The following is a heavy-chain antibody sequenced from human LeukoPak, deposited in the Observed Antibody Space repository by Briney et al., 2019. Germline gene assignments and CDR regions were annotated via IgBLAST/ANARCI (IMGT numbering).Heavy chain of an antibody. D-gene: IGHD6-13*01. Sequence: GGSLRLSCAASGFTFSRYWMSWVRQAPGKGLEWLANVKQDGSATFYVDSVKGRFTISRDNAKNSLYLQMNGLRVEDTAVYYCASRAGYTGSWSAFDYWGQGTLVTVSS. J-gene: IGHJ4*02. V-gene: IGHV3-7*05. CDR1: GFTFSRYW. CDR3: ASRAGYTGSWSAFDY. CDR2: VKQDGSAT.